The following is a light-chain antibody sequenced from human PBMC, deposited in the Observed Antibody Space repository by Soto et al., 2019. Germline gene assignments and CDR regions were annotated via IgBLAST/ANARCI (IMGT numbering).Light chain of an antibody. J-gene: IGKJ1*01. V-gene: IGKV3-15*01. Sequence: EIVMTQSPATLSVSPGERATLSCRASQSVSSNLAWYHQKPGQAPRLLIYGASTRVTGIPARFSGSGSGTEFTLTISSLQSEDFAVYYCQQYKNWPSVTFGQGTKVEIK. CDR3: QQYKNWPSVT. CDR2: GAS. CDR1: QSVSSN.